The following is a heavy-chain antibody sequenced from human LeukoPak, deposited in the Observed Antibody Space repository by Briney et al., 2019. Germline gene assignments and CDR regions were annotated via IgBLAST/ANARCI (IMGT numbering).Heavy chain of an antibody. J-gene: IGHJ6*03. V-gene: IGHV1-18*01. Sequence: ASVKVSCKASGYTFTSYGISWVRQAPGQGLEWMGWISAYNGNTNYAQKLQGRVTMTTDTSTSTAYMELRSLRPDDTAVYYCARVIIAVAGSYYYYMDVWGKGTTVTVSS. CDR2: ISAYNGNT. CDR1: GYTFTSYG. D-gene: IGHD6-19*01. CDR3: ARVIIAVAGSYYYYMDV.